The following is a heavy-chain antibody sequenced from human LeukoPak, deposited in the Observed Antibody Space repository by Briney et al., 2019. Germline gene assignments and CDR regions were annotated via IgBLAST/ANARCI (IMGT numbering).Heavy chain of an antibody. CDR2: IYYSGST. CDR1: GGSISSSSYY. D-gene: IGHD5-24*01. CDR3: ARHALMGGWLQPFNDY. Sequence: SETLSLTCTVSGGSISSSSYYWGWIRQPPGKGLEWIGSIYYSGSTYYNPSLKSRVTISVDTSKNQFSLKLSSVTAADTAVYYCARHALMGGWLQPFNDYWGQGTLVTVSS. J-gene: IGHJ4*02. V-gene: IGHV4-39*01.